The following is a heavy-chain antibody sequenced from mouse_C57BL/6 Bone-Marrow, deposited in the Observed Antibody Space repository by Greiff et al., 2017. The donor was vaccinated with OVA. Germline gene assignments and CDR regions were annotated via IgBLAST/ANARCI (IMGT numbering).Heavy chain of an antibody. V-gene: IGHV1-81*01. J-gene: IGHJ3*01. Sequence: QVQLQQPGAELVRPGSSVKLSCKASGYTFTSYWMDWVKQRTGQGLEWIGEIYPRSGNTYYNEKFKGKATLTADKSSSTAYMELRSLTSEDSAVYFCARGIYYDPFAYWGQGTLVTVSA. CDR3: ARGIYYDPFAY. CDR1: GYTFTSYW. CDR2: IYPRSGNT. D-gene: IGHD2-4*01.